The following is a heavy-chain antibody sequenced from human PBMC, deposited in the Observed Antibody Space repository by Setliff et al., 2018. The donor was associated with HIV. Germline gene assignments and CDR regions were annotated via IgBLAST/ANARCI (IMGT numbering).Heavy chain of an antibody. CDR2: IYPGDSDT. Sequence: GEYLKISCKGSGYSFSNYWIGWVRQMPGKGLEWMGIIYPGDSDTRYSPSFQGQVTTSADKSISTAYLQWVSLRASDTAMYYCARHLGEIDYDDCSNYFDNLYQGALVAVSS. V-gene: IGHV5-51*01. D-gene: IGHD3-22*01. CDR1: GYSFSNYW. J-gene: IGHJ4*02. CDR3: ARHLGEIDYDDCSNYFDN.